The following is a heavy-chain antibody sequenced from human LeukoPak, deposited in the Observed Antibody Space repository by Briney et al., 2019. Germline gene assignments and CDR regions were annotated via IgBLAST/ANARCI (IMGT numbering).Heavy chain of an antibody. CDR3: ARDQAFDWCYYYYGMGV. Sequence: GGSLLFPCAASGFTFINYALSWVRQAPGKGLEWVSCIGSSVYTTHYADSVKGRFTISRDNSKNTLYLQMNSLIAEDTAIYYCARDQAFDWCYYYYGMGVWGLGTTVIVSS. J-gene: IGHJ6*02. D-gene: IGHD3-9*01. CDR2: IGSSVYTT. V-gene: IGHV3-23*01. CDR1: GFTFINYA.